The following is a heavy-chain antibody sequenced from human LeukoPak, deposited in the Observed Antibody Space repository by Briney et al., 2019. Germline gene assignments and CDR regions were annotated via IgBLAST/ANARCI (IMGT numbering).Heavy chain of an antibody. J-gene: IGHJ4*02. D-gene: IGHD2-15*01. CDR1: GFTVRSNY. CDR2: IYSGGST. Sequence: GGSLRLSCAASGFTVRSNYMSWVRQAPGKGLEWVSVIYSGGSTYYADSVKGRFTISRDNSKNTLYLQMNSLRAEDTAVYYCARETPRVAAIDYWGQGTLVTVSS. CDR3: ARETPRVAAIDY. V-gene: IGHV3-66*02.